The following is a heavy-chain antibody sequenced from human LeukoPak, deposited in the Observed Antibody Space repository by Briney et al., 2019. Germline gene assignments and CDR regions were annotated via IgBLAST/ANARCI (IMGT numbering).Heavy chain of an antibody. J-gene: IGHJ4*02. CDR3: ARGDGSSSWDPFDY. Sequence: ASVKVSCKASGYTFTSYDINWVRQATGQGLEWMGWMNPNSGNTGYAQKFHGRVTMTRNTSISTAYMELSSLRSEDTAVYYCARGDGSSSWDPFDYWGQGTLVTVSS. CDR2: MNPNSGNT. D-gene: IGHD6-13*01. V-gene: IGHV1-8*01. CDR1: GYTFTSYD.